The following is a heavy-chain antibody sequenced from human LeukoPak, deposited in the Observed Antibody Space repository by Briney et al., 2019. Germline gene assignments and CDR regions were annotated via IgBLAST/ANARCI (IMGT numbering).Heavy chain of an antibody. CDR3: ARGGGSLDY. D-gene: IGHD2-15*01. Sequence: PSETLSLTCAVSGGSFSGYYWSWIRQPPGKGLEWIGYIYYSGSTKYNPSLESRVTISVDTSKNQFSLKLSSVTAADTAVYYCARGGGSLDYWGQGALVTVSS. J-gene: IGHJ4*02. V-gene: IGHV4-59*12. CDR1: GGSFSGYY. CDR2: IYYSGST.